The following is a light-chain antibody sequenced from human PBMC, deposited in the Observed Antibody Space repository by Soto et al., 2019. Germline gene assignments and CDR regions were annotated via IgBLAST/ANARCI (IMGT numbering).Light chain of an antibody. CDR2: EGS. CDR3: CSYAGSNTYVV. Sequence: QSALTQPASVSGSPGQSITISCTGTSSDVGSYNLVSWYQQHPGKAPKLMIYEGSKRPSGVSNRFSGSKSGSTASLTISGLQAEDEADYYCCSYAGSNTYVVFGGGTQLTVL. J-gene: IGLJ2*01. V-gene: IGLV2-23*01. CDR1: SSDVGSYNL.